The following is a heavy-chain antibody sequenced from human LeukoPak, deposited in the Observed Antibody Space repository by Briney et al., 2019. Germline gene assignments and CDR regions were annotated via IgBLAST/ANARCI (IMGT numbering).Heavy chain of an antibody. CDR1: GVSISGYD. CDR2: ISYSGST. CDR3: ARDRERAFDI. J-gene: IGHJ3*02. V-gene: IGHV4-59*01. D-gene: IGHD1-26*01. Sequence: PSETLCLTCTASGVSISGYDWSWIRQPPGKGLEWIGYISYSGSTTYNPSPESRVTISVDPSKNQFSLKLSSVTAADTAVYYCARDRERAFDIWGQGTLVTVSS.